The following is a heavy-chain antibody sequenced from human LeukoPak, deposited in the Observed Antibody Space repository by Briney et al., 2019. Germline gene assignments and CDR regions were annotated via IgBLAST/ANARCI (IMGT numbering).Heavy chain of an antibody. CDR3: ARRYCSSTSCTLDY. Sequence: GGSLRLSCAASGFTFSTYAMHWVRQGPGKGLEWVSYISTSGSTKYYGDSVKGRFTISRDNAENSLYLQMNSLRAEDTAVYYCARRYCSSTSCTLDYWGQEPWSPSPQ. CDR1: GFTFSTYA. CDR2: ISTSGSTK. V-gene: IGHV3-48*03. J-gene: IGHJ4*01. D-gene: IGHD2-2*01.